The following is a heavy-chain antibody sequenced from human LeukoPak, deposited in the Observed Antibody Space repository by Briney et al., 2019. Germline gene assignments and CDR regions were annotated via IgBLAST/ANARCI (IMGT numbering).Heavy chain of an antibody. V-gene: IGHV3-30-3*01. CDR1: GFTFSSYA. CDR2: ISYDGSNK. Sequence: TGGSLRLSCAASGFTFSSYAMHWVRQAPGKGLEWVAVISYDGSNKYYADSVKGRFTISRDNSKNTLYLQMNSLRAEDTAVYYCTSSGLHFDYWGQGTLVTVSS. CDR3: TSSGLHFDY. J-gene: IGHJ4*02. D-gene: IGHD2-15*01.